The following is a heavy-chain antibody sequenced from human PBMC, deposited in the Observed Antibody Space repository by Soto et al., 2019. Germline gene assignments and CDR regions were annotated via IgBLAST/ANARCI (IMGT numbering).Heavy chain of an antibody. J-gene: IGHJ5*02. Sequence: QLQLQESGPGLVKPSETLSLTCTVSGGSISSSSYYWGWIRQPPGKGLEWIGSIYYSGSTYYNPSLLSRXXVXVXXSKHQFSLKLSSVPAADPAVYYCARLYGSRPAGLPWGQGTLVTVSS. D-gene: IGHD3-10*01. CDR3: ARLYGSRPAGLP. CDR1: GGSISSSSYY. V-gene: IGHV4-39*01. CDR2: IYYSGST.